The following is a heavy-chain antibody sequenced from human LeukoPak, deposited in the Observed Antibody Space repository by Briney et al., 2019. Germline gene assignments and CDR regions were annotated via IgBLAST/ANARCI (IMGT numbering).Heavy chain of an antibody. CDR2: ISAYNGNT. V-gene: IGHV1-18*01. J-gene: IGHJ6*02. CDR1: GYTFTSYG. D-gene: IGHD3-3*01. Sequence: GASVKVSCKASGYTFTSYGISWVRQAPGQGLEWMGWISAYNGNTNYGQKLQGRVTMTTDTSTSTAYMELRSLRSDDTAVYYCARVVICDFWSGYCSYYYYGMDVWGQGTTVTVSS. CDR3: ARVVICDFWSGYCSYYYYGMDV.